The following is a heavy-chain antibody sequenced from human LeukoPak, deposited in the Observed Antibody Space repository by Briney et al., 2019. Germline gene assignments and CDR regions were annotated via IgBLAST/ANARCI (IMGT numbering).Heavy chain of an antibody. J-gene: IGHJ4*02. Sequence: PGGSLRLSCSASGFTFTSYAMHWVRQAPGKGLEYVSAIISNGGSTYYADSVKGRFTISRDHSKHTLYLQMSSLRAEDPAVYYCVKGITMIVVVITGFDYWGQGTLVTVSS. CDR2: IISNGGST. V-gene: IGHV3-64D*06. CDR3: VKGITMIVVVITGFDY. D-gene: IGHD3-22*01. CDR1: GFTFTSYA.